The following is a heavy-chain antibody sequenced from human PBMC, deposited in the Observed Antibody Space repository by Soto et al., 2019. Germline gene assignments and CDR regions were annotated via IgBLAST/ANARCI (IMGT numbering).Heavy chain of an antibody. V-gene: IGHV4-34*01. Sequence: QVQLQQWGAGLLKPSETLSLTCAVYGGSFSGYYWSWIRQPPGKGLEWIGEITHSGSTNYNPSLKSRVTRSGDTAKNQLALKLSSVTAADTAVYYCASAPVVVATIQDDFDYWGQGTLVTVSS. D-gene: IGHD5-12*01. CDR1: GGSFSGYY. CDR2: ITHSGST. CDR3: ASAPVVVATIQDDFDY. J-gene: IGHJ4*02.